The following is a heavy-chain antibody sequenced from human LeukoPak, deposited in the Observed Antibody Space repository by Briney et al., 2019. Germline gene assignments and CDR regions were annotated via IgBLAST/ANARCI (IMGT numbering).Heavy chain of an antibody. CDR1: GFTFSSYG. CDR2: ISGSGGSA. CDR3: AKFSSSGWFV. V-gene: IGHV3-23*01. D-gene: IGHD6-19*01. Sequence: PGRSLRLSCAASGFTFSSYGMHWVRQAPGKGLEWVSAISGSGGSAYYADSVKGRFTISRDNSKNTLYLQMNSLRAEDTAVYYCAKFSSSGWFVWGQGTLVTVSS. J-gene: IGHJ4*02.